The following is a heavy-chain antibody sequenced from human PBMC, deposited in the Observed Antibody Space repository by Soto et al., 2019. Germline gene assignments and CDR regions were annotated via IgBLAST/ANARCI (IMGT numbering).Heavy chain of an antibody. D-gene: IGHD1-26*01. V-gene: IGHV1-69*13. CDR1: GGTFSSYA. CDR2: IIPIFGTA. J-gene: IGHJ6*02. Sequence: EASVKVSCKASGGTFSSYAISWVRQAPGQGLEWMGGIIPIFGTANYAQKFQGRVTITADESTSTAYMELSSLRSEDTAVYYCARAGSSESGATTWSIYYYYGMDVWGQGTTVTVSS. CDR3: ARAGSSESGATTWSIYYYYGMDV.